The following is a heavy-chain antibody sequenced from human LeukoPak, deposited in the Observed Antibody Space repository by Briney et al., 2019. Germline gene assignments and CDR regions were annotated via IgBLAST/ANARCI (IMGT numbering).Heavy chain of an antibody. J-gene: IGHJ4*02. CDR2: IYNSDNT. CDR1: GGSISTNYC. D-gene: IGHD5-24*01. CDR3: ARGKDAYKVGNF. V-gene: IGHV4-39*07. Sequence: PSETLSPTCTVSGGSISTNYCWTWIRQPPGKGPEWIGTIYNSDNTYYNPSLSGRVTVSMDTSKNQFSLRVTSVTAADTAVYYCARGKDAYKVGNFRGQGVLVTVSS.